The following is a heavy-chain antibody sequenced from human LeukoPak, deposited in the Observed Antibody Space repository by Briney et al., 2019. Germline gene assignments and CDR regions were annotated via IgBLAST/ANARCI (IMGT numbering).Heavy chain of an antibody. D-gene: IGHD3-10*01. CDR1: GGSFSGYY. V-gene: IGHV4-59*10. Sequence: SETLSLTCAVYGGSFSGYYWSWIRQPAGKGLEWIGRIYTSGSTNYNPSLKSRVTISVDTSKNQFSLKLSSVTAADTAVYYCARARGHSLVNWFDPWGQGTLVTVSS. CDR2: IYTSGST. J-gene: IGHJ5*02. CDR3: ARARGHSLVNWFDP.